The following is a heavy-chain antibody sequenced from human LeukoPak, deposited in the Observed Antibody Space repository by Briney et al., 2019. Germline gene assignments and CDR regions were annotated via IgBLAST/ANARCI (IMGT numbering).Heavy chain of an antibody. J-gene: IGHJ6*04. CDR3: AELGITMIGGV. CDR1: GFTVSGNY. D-gene: IGHD3-10*02. CDR2: IYSGGTT. Sequence: GGSLRLSCAVSGFTVSGNYMSWVRQAPGKGLGWVSLIYSGGTTYYADSVKGRFTISRDNSKNTLYLQMNSLRAEDTAVYYCAELGITMIGGVWGKGTTVTISS. V-gene: IGHV3-53*01.